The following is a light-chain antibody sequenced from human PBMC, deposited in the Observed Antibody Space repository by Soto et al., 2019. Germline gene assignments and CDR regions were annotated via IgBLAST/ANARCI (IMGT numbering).Light chain of an antibody. CDR3: QQYGSSPHT. V-gene: IGKV3-20*01. J-gene: IGKJ4*01. CDR2: AAS. Sequence: EIVLTQSPGTLSLSPGERATLSCRASQSVSSSYLAWYQQKPGQAPRLLIYAASSRATGIPDRFSGSGSGKDFTLTISSLEPEDFAVYFCQQYGSSPHTFGGGTKVEIK. CDR1: QSVSSSY.